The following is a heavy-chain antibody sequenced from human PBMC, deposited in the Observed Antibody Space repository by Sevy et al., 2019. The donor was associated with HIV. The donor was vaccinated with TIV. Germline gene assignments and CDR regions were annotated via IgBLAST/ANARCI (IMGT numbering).Heavy chain of an antibody. CDR3: AKGNYDILTGYPRGPHDY. V-gene: IGHV3-23*01. J-gene: IGHJ4*02. D-gene: IGHD3-9*01. CDR1: GFTFSSYA. Sequence: GGSLRLSCAASGFTFSSYAMSWVRQAPGKGLEWVSAISGSGGSTYYADSVKGRFTISRDNSKNTLYLQMNSLRAEDTAVYYCAKGNYDILTGYPRGPHDYWGQGTLVTVSS. CDR2: ISGSGGST.